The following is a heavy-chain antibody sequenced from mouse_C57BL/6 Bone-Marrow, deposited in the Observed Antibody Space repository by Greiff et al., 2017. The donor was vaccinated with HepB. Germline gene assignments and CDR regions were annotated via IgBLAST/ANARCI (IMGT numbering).Heavy chain of an antibody. V-gene: IGHV1-80*01. CDR3: ARDYGSSTYYAMDY. Sequence: QVQLKQSGAELVKPGASVKISYKASGYAFSSYWMNWVKQRPGKGLEWIGQIYPGDGDTNYNGKFKGKATLTADKSSSTAYMQLSSLTSEDSAVYFCARDYGSSTYYAMDYWGQGTSVTVSS. CDR1: GYAFSSYW. CDR2: IYPGDGDT. D-gene: IGHD1-1*01. J-gene: IGHJ4*01.